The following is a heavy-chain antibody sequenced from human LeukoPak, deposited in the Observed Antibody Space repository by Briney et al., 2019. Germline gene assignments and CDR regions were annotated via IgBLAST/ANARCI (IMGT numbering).Heavy chain of an antibody. V-gene: IGHV3-7*01. CDR3: VRDGPFGSGTFGY. CDR1: GFSFSRGW. CDR2: IKVDGSEK. D-gene: IGHD3-10*01. J-gene: IGHJ4*02. Sequence: PGGSLRLSCVASGFSFSRGWMSWVRQAPGKGLEWVANIKVDGSEKHYLDSVEGRFIISRDNAKNSLHLQMNNLRAEDTAEYYCVRDGPFGSGTFGYWAQGTIVRVSS.